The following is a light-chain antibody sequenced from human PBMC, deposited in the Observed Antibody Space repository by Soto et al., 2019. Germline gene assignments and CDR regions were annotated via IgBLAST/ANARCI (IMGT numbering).Light chain of an antibody. CDR3: QQFNSYPQN. J-gene: IGKJ4*01. CDR2: DAS. V-gene: IGKV1-13*02. CDR1: QGISSA. Sequence: AIPLTQSPSSLSASVGDRVTITCRASQGISSALARYQQKPGKAPKLLIYDASSLESGVPSRFSGSGSGTDFTLTISSLQPEDFATYYCQQFNSYPQNFGGGTKVEIK.